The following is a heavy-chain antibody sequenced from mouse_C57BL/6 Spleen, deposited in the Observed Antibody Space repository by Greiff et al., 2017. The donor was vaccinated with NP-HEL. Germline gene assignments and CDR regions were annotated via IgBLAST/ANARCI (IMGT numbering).Heavy chain of an antibody. CDR2: IYPNSGGT. D-gene: IGHD3-1*01. V-gene: IGHV1-72*01. J-gene: IGHJ3*01. Sequence: QVQLKQPGAELVKPGASVKLSCKASGYTFTSYWMHWVKQRPGRGLEWIGRIYPNSGGTKYNEKFKGKATLTVDKPSSTAYMQLSSLTSEDSAVYYCARGGYPAWFADWGQGTLVTVSA. CDR1: GYTFTSYW. CDR3: ARGGYPAWFAD.